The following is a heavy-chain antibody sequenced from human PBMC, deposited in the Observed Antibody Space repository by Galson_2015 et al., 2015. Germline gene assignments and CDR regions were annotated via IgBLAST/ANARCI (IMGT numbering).Heavy chain of an antibody. V-gene: IGHV7-4-1*02. Sequence: SVKVSCKASGYTFTSYAVNWVRQAPGQGLEWMGWINTNTGNPTYAQGFTGRFVFSLDTSVSTAYLQISSLKAEDTAVYYCARTSTTYYAGGDYYYYYMDVWGKGTTVTVSS. D-gene: IGHD3-22*01. J-gene: IGHJ6*03. CDR3: ARTSTTYYAGGDYYYYYMDV. CDR1: GYTFTSYA. CDR2: INTNTGNP.